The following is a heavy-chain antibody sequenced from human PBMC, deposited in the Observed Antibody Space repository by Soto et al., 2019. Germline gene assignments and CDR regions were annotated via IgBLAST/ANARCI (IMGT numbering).Heavy chain of an antibody. V-gene: IGHV1-2*04. CDR2: INPNSGGT. J-gene: IGHJ4*02. D-gene: IGHD2-15*01. CDR3: ARESVVVVAATRSPDFVY. Sequence: ASVKVSCKASGYTFTGYYMHWVRQAPGQGLEWMGWINPNSGGTNYAQKFQGWVTMTRDTSISTAYMELSRLRSDDTAVYYCARESVVVVAATRSPDFVYWGQGTLVTVSS. CDR1: GYTFTGYY.